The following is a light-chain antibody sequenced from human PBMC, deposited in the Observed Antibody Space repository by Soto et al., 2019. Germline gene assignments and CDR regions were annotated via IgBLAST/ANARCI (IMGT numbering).Light chain of an antibody. CDR1: QSVSSSY. V-gene: IGKV3-20*01. J-gene: IGKJ5*01. Sequence: EIVLTQSAGTLSLSPGERATLSCRASQSVSSSYLAWYQQKPGQAPRLLIYGASSRATGIPDRFSGSGSGTDFTLTISRLEPEDFAVYYCQQFGSSPPGITFGQGTRLETK. CDR2: GAS. CDR3: QQFGSSPPGIT.